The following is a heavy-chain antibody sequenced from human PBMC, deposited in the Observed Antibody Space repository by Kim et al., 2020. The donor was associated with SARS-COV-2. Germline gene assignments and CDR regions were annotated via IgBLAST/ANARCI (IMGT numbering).Heavy chain of an antibody. V-gene: IGHV3-11*06. CDR1: GFTFSDYY. D-gene: IGHD3-22*01. Sequence: GGSLRLSCAASGFTFSDYYMSWIRQAPGKGLEWISYISSSSSYTNFADSVKGRFTISRDNAKNSLYLLMNSLRAEDTAVYYCARVFMFFYHTSGSEPYFDYWGQGTLVTVSS. J-gene: IGHJ4*02. CDR2: ISSSSSYT. CDR3: ARVFMFFYHTSGSEPYFDY.